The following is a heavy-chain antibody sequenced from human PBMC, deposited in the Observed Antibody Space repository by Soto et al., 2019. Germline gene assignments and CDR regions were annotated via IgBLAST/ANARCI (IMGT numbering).Heavy chain of an antibody. CDR2: INHSGSA. Sequence: QVQLQQSGAGLLKPSETLSLTCDVYGGSFSGYIWTWIRQTPGKGLQWIGQINHSGSANYNPSLSSRVTISVHTSNSQFSLELSSVTAADTAVYYCARGLISGSHYSGGWYYFDSWGQGTQVTVSS. J-gene: IGHJ4*02. V-gene: IGHV4-34*01. D-gene: IGHD1-26*01. CDR1: GGSFSGYI. CDR3: ARGLISGSHYSGGWYYFDS.